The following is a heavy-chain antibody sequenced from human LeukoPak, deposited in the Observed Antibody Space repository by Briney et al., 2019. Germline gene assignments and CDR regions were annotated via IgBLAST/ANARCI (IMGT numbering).Heavy chain of an antibody. J-gene: IGHJ4*02. CDR1: GIPFSSYA. D-gene: IGHD2-2*01. Sequence: GGSLRLSCAASGIPFSSYAMSWVRQAPGKGLEWVSTISGSGANAYHAGSVKGRFTISRDNSKNTLYLQMNSLRAEDTAVYYCAKVVYCSSTSCYEGFDYWGQGTLVTVSS. CDR2: ISGSGANA. CDR3: AKVVYCSSTSCYEGFDY. V-gene: IGHV3-23*01.